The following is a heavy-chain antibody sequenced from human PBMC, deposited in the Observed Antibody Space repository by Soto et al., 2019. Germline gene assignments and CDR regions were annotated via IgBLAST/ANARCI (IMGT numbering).Heavy chain of an antibody. Sequence: EVQLVGSGGGLVQPGGSLTLSCEASGFSLSNYWMKWVRQAPGKGLEWVANIKEDGSEKYYVDSVKGRFTISRDNAKNAVYLQMNSLRAEDTAMYYCARGTPYCTTTSCSSSYYHGIEVWGQGTTVTVSS. CDR2: IKEDGSEK. CDR1: GFSLSNYW. J-gene: IGHJ6*02. D-gene: IGHD2-2*01. CDR3: ARGTPYCTTTSCSSSYYHGIEV. V-gene: IGHV3-7*05.